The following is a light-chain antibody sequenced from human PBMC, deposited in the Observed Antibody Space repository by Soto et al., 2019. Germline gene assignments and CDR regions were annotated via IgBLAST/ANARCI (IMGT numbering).Light chain of an antibody. CDR3: MQALQTPLT. V-gene: IGKV2-30*02. J-gene: IGKJ4*01. Sequence: DVVMTQSPLSLPVTLGQPASICCRSSQRLVHSDGIAYFSWFQQRPGRSPRRLIYKVSNRDSGVPDRFSGSGSGTDFTLKISRVEAEDVGVYYCMQALQTPLTFGGGTKVDI. CDR1: QRLVHSDGIAY. CDR2: KVS.